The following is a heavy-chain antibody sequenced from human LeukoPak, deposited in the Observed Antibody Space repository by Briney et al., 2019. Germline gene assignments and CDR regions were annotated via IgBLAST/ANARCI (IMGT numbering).Heavy chain of an antibody. CDR3: ASRYCSSTSCYLGYYYYGMDV. CDR2: INHSGST. CDR1: GFTFYSYG. J-gene: IGHJ6*02. D-gene: IGHD2-2*01. Sequence: GSLRLSCAASGFTFYSYGMNWIRQPPGKGLEWIGEINHSGSTNYNPSLKSRVTISVDTSKNQFSLKLSSVTAADTAVYYCASRYCSSTSCYLGYYYYGMDVWGQGTTVTVSS. V-gene: IGHV4-34*01.